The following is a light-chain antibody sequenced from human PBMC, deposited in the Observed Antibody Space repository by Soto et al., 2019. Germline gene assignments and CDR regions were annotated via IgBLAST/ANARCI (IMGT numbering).Light chain of an antibody. CDR1: SSNIGAGYE. J-gene: IGLJ1*01. CDR3: QSYDSSLSGYD. Sequence: QSVLTQPPSVSAAPGQRVTISCTGSSSNIGAGYEAHWYQQVPGTAPKLLIYENNNRPSGVPDRFSGSKSGTSASLAITGLQAEDEAEYYCQSYDSSLSGYDFGTGTKVTVL. V-gene: IGLV1-40*01. CDR2: ENN.